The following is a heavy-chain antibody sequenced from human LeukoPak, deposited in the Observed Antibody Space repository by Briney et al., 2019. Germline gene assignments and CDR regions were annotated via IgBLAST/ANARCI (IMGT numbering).Heavy chain of an antibody. CDR2: ISSSGSTI. J-gene: IGHJ5*02. Sequence: GGSLRLSCAASGFTFSSYEMNWVRQGPGKGLEWVSYISSSGSTIYYADSVKGRFTISRDNAKNSVYLQMNSLRGEDTAVYYCARDASRTGTTWGQGTLVTVSS. D-gene: IGHD1-1*01. CDR1: GFTFSSYE. V-gene: IGHV3-48*03. CDR3: ARDASRTGTT.